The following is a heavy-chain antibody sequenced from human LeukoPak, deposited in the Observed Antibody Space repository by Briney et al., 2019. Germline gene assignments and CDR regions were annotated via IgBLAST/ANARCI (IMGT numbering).Heavy chain of an antibody. Sequence: GESLKISCQASGYAFTSNWIGWVRQVPGEGLEWVGIIYPRDSDTRYSPSFQGQVTISADKSISTAYLQWGSLEASDTAMYYCARSGYSGYEADYWGQGTLVTVSS. V-gene: IGHV5-51*01. D-gene: IGHD5-12*01. CDR2: IYPRDSDT. CDR3: ARSGYSGYEADY. J-gene: IGHJ4*02. CDR1: GYAFTSNW.